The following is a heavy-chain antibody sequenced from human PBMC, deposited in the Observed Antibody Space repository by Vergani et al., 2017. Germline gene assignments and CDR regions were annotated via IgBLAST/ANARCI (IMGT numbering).Heavy chain of an antibody. CDR3: ARGDYAKGGYYYYYGMDV. CDR1: GYTFTSYY. D-gene: IGHD4-17*01. Sequence: QVQLVQSGAEVKKPGASVKVSCKASGYTFTSYYMHWLRQAPGQGLEWMGIINPSGGSTSYAQKFQGRVTMTRDTSKSTVYLELSSLRSEDTAVYYCARGDYAKGGYYYYYGMDVWGQGITVTVSS. CDR2: INPSGGST. J-gene: IGHJ6*02. V-gene: IGHV1-46*03.